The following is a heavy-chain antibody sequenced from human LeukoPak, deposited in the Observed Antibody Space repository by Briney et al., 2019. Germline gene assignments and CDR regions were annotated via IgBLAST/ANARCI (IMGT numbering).Heavy chain of an antibody. CDR1: GGTFSSYA. V-gene: IGHV1-69*04. CDR2: IIPILGIA. D-gene: IGHD3-22*01. Sequence: SVKVSCKASGGTFSSYAISWVRQAPGQGLEWMGRIIPILGIANYAQKFQGRVTITADKSTSTAYMELSSLRPEDTAVYYCATTPEGGDYYDSSGLRGAFDIWGQGTMVTVSS. J-gene: IGHJ3*02. CDR3: ATTPEGGDYYDSSGLRGAFDI.